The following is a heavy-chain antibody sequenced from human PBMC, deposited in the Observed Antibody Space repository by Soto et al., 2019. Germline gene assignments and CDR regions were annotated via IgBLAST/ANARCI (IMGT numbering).Heavy chain of an antibody. Sequence: GGSLRLSCAASGFTFSNAWMNWVRQAPGKGLEWVGRIKSKTDGGTTDYAAPVKGRFTISRDDSKNTLYLQMNSLKTEDTAVYYCTTEVWIAVAGRGTYYYGMDVWGQGTTVTVSS. CDR1: GFTFSNAW. D-gene: IGHD6-19*01. J-gene: IGHJ6*02. CDR2: IKSKTDGGTT. V-gene: IGHV3-15*07. CDR3: TTEVWIAVAGRGTYYYGMDV.